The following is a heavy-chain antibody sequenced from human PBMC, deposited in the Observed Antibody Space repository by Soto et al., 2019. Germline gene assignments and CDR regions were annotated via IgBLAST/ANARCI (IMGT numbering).Heavy chain of an antibody. CDR3: ARAPQRRGHGRQSFDP. CDR1: GFRFSNYG. CDR2: IWDDGSNK. Sequence: GGSLRLSCAASGFRFSNYGMHWVRQPPGKGLEWVAVIWDDGSNKYYEDSVKGRFTISRDNSRNILYLELNSLRVEDTAVYYCARAPQRRGHGRQSFDPSGQGNLVTVS. D-gene: IGHD3-10*01. V-gene: IGHV3-33*01. J-gene: IGHJ5*02.